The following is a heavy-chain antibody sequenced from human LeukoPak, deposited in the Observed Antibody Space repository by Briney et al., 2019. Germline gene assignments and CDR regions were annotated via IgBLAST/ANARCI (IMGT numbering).Heavy chain of an antibody. J-gene: IGHJ5*02. Sequence: SETLSLTCTVSGGSISSSSYSWGWISQPPGRGLEWLGSIYYSGSTYYNPTLKRRVTISVDTSKNQFSLKLSSVTAADTAVYYCARSLVPAAPGHNWFDPWGQGTLVTVSS. CDR3: ARSLVPAAPGHNWFDP. CDR2: IYYSGST. D-gene: IGHD2-2*01. V-gene: IGHV4-39*07. CDR1: GGSISSSSYS.